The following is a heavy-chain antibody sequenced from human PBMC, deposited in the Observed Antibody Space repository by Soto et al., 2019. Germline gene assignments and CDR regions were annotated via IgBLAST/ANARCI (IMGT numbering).Heavy chain of an antibody. D-gene: IGHD6-19*01. CDR2: ISGSGGST. CDR3: AKDGNEQWLVLIYYMDV. CDR1: GFTFSSYA. V-gene: IGHV3-23*01. J-gene: IGHJ6*03. Sequence: GGSLRLSCAASGFTFSSYAMSWVRQAPGKGLEWVSAISGSGGSTYYADSVKGRFTISRDNSKNTLYLQMNSLRAEDTAVYYCAKDGNEQWLVLIYYMDVWGKGTTVTVSS.